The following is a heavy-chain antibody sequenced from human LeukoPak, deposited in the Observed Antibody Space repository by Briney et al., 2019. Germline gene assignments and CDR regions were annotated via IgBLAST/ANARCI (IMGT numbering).Heavy chain of an antibody. V-gene: IGHV4-59*01. J-gene: IGHJ6*03. CDR2: IYYTGST. CDR1: GGSNSSYY. D-gene: IGHD5-12*01. CDR3: ARVVYSGYDFRGAMDV. Sequence: SETLSLTCTISGGSNSSYYWSWIRQPPGKGLEWIGYIYYTGSTNHNPSLKSRVTISVDTSKNQSSLKLSSVTAADTAVYYCARVVYSGYDFRGAMDVWGKGTTVTVSS.